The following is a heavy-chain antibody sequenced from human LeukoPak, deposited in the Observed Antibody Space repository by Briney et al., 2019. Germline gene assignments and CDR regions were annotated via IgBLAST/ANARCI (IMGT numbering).Heavy chain of an antibody. V-gene: IGHV3-48*03. CDR1: GFTFSNYD. CDR3: ASLTVTGGSLSDY. CDR2: ISNSGSSK. D-gene: IGHD2-15*01. Sequence: GGSLRLSCVASGFTFSNYDMNWVRQVPGKGLEWVSYISNSGSSKYYVDSVKGRFTISRDNAKNPLYLQMNSLRAEDTAVYYCASLTVTGGSLSDYWGQGTLVTVSS. J-gene: IGHJ4*02.